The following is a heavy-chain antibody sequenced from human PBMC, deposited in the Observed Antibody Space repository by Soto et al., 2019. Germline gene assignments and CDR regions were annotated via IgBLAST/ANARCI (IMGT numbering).Heavy chain of an antibody. CDR3: GPRRDDGYIVY. D-gene: IGHD3-3*01. J-gene: IGHJ4*02. V-gene: IGHV2-5*02. CDR2: IYWDDDK. CDR1: GFSLSTNGVG. Sequence: QITLKESGPTLVKPTQTLTLICTFSGFSLSTNGVGVGWIRQPPGKALEWLALIYWDDDKRYIPSLKTRLSITKDTPKNQVVFTMANMDPVDTATYYCGPRRDDGYIVYWGQGTLVTVSS.